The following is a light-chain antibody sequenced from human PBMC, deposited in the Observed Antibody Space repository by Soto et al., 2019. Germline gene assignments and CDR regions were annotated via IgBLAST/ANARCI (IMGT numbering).Light chain of an antibody. J-gene: IGKJ2*01. Sequence: IVMTQSPGTLSVSPGERATLSCRASQNIGNKVGWYQQKPGQAPRLLIYSASTRATGVPARFSGSGSGTEFTLTISSLQSEDFAVYYCQQYNTWPPYTFGQGTKVDIK. CDR1: QNIGNK. CDR2: SAS. CDR3: QQYNTWPPYT. V-gene: IGKV3-15*01.